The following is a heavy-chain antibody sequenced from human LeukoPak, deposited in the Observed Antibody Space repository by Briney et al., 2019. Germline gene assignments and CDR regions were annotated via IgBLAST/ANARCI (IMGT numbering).Heavy chain of an antibody. CDR3: ARAWSYFDL. Sequence: PGGSLRLSCAASGFTFRSYGMHWVRQAPGKGLDWVATIAYDGSQIHYADSVQGRFNITRDNSKNTLFLQMNSLRAEDTAVYYCARAWSYFDLWGQGTWVTVSS. CDR2: IAYDGSQI. V-gene: IGHV3-33*05. CDR1: GFTFRSYG. J-gene: IGHJ4*02. D-gene: IGHD3-3*01.